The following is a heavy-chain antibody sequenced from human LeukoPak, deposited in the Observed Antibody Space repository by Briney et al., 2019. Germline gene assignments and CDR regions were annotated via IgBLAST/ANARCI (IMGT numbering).Heavy chain of an antibody. J-gene: IGHJ4*02. V-gene: IGHV4-31*03. CDR2: IYYSGST. CDR3: ARLGDYYDSSGPDY. CDR1: GGSISSGGYY. D-gene: IGHD3-22*01. Sequence: SQTLSLTCTVSGGSISSGGYYWSWIRQHPGKGLEWIGYIYYSGSTYYNPSLKSRVTISVDTSKNQFSLKLSSVTAADTAVYYCARLGDYYDSSGPDYWGQGTLVTVSS.